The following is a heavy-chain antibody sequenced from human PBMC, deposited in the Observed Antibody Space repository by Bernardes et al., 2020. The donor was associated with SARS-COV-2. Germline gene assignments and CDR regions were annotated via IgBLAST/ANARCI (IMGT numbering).Heavy chain of an antibody. J-gene: IGHJ3*02. Sequence: GGSLRLSCAASGFTFNSYAMNWVRQAPGKGLEWVSTILAAGGRAYYADSVKVRFTISRDNSKNTLYLQMNSLRAEDTAIYYCAKRAYHYDSNGYYNDAFDIWGQGTQVTVSS. V-gene: IGHV3-23*01. CDR1: GFTFNSYA. D-gene: IGHD3-22*01. CDR2: ILAAGGRA. CDR3: AKRAYHYDSNGYYNDAFDI.